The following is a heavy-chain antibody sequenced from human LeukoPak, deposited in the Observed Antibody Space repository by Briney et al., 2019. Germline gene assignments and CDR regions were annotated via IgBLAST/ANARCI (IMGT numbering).Heavy chain of an antibody. CDR1: GYTFTSYD. J-gene: IGHJ3*02. Sequence: ASVKVSCKASGYTFTSYDINWVRQATGQGLEWMGWINTNTGNPTYAQGFTGRFVFSLDTSVSTAYLQISSLKAEDTAVYYCSSLVVITTDAFDIWGQGTMVTVSS. CDR2: INTNTGNP. D-gene: IGHD3-22*01. CDR3: SSLVVITTDAFDI. V-gene: IGHV7-4-1*02.